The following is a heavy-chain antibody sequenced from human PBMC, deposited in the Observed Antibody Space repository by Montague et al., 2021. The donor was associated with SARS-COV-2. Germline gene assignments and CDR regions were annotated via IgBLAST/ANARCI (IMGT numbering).Heavy chain of an antibody. V-gene: IGHV4-34*01. Sequence: SETLSLTCAVYGGSISTYKWTWIRQPPGKGLEWLGQISYSGSANYNPSLKSRVTISVDTAKNQFSLKLTSVNAADTAVYYCTRGAAGYWGQGTLVTVSS. CDR2: ISYSGSA. CDR3: TRGAAGY. CDR1: GGSISTYK. J-gene: IGHJ4*02.